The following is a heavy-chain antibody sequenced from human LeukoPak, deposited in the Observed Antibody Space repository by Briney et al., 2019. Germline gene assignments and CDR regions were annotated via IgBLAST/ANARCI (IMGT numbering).Heavy chain of an antibody. D-gene: IGHD1-26*01. V-gene: IGHV1-2*07. CDR2: VNPNSGDT. CDR3: ARASGSYWWFDS. Sequence: ASVNVSCKASGYTFTGYYLHGVRQAPGQGLEWMGCVNPNSGDTNYAHKFQGRVTMTRETSSSTFYMELSRVRSDDAAVYYCARASGSYWWFDSWGQGTLVTVSS. J-gene: IGHJ5*01. CDR1: GYTFTGYY.